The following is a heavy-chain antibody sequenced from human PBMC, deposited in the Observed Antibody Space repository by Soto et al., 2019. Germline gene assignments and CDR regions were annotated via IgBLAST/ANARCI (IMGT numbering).Heavy chain of an antibody. CDR2: ISYDGNNK. CDR3: AKKYYGAGSYLMMDDY. D-gene: IGHD3-10*01. CDR1: AFSFGSYA. V-gene: IGHV3-30*18. Sequence: QVQLVESGGGVVQPGRSLRLSCVASAFSFGSYAMHWVRQAPGKGLEWVAVISYDGNNKWYADSVKGRFTISRDKYENTQYLQVTSLRAEDTAVYYSAKKYYGAGSYLMMDDYWGQGTLVTVSA. J-gene: IGHJ4*02.